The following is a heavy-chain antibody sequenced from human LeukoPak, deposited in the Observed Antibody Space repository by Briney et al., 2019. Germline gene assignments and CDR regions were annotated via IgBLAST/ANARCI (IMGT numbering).Heavy chain of an antibody. CDR1: GFTLSNNA. D-gene: IGHD6-19*01. Sequence: GGSLRLSCAASGFTLSNNAMSWVRQAPGKGLEWVSALGSDGGRYYADSVKGRFTISRDNSKNTLFLQLKSLRADDTGVYFWAKDLEAVASTIVNDYWGQGTPVTVSS. CDR3: AKDLEAVASTIVNDY. J-gene: IGHJ4*02. CDR2: LGSDGGR. V-gene: IGHV3-23*01.